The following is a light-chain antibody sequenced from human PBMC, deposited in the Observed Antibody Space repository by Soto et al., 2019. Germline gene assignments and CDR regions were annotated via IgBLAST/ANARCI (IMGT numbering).Light chain of an antibody. Sequence: DIVMTQSPDSLAVSLGERATINCKSSQRVLYSSNNKNYLAWYQQKPGQPPKLLISWASIRESGVPDRFSGSGSGTDFTLAISSLQAEDVAVYYCQHSYSTPPTFGQGTKVDIK. J-gene: IGKJ1*01. CDR1: QRVLYSSNNKNY. V-gene: IGKV4-1*01. CDR2: WAS. CDR3: QHSYSTPPT.